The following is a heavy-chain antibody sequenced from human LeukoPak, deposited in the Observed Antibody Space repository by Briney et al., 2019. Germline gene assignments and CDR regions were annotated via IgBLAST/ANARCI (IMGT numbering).Heavy chain of an antibody. J-gene: IGHJ4*02. D-gene: IGHD1-26*01. CDR3: AKQEGALIENWCFDH. CDR1: GFTFSDFA. Sequence: GGSLRPSCAASGFTFSDFAMSWVRLAPGKRLEWVSSIEKNAGGAYYADSVKGRFTVSRDNSKNTLYLQMSSLRVEDTALYYCAKQEGALIENWCFDHWGLGTLVTVSS. CDR2: IEKNAGGA. V-gene: IGHV3-23*01.